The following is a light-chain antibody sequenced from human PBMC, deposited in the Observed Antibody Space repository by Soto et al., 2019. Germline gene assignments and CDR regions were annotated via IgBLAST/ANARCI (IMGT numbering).Light chain of an antibody. CDR3: QSYDSSLTTVL. V-gene: IGLV1-40*01. CDR2: DNN. J-gene: IGLJ2*01. Sequence: QSALTQPPSVSGAPGERVAISCTGRSSNIGAGYDVHWYQQVPGGVPKLLISDNNIRPSGVPDRFSASKSGSSASLAITGLQADDEADYYCQSYDSSLTTVLFGGGTKLTVL. CDR1: SSNIGAGYD.